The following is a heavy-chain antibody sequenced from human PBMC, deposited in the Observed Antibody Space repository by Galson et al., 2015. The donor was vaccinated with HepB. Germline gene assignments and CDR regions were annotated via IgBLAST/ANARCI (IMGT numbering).Heavy chain of an antibody. Sequence: SCKASGYAFTGYYMHWLRQAPGQGLGWMGRINPNSGGTNYAQKFQGRVTMTRDSSISTAYMELSRERSDETAVYYCERDNEGGGSYHLEFDYWGQGTLVTVSS. CDR1: GYAFTGYY. J-gene: IGHJ4*02. V-gene: IGHV1-2*06. D-gene: IGHD1-26*01. CDR2: INPNSGGT. CDR3: ERDNEGGGSYHLEFDY.